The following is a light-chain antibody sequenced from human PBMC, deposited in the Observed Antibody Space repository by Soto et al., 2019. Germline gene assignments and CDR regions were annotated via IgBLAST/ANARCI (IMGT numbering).Light chain of an antibody. CDR2: NAS. Sequence: ETVLTQSPATLSLSPGERATLSCRASESVSNSLAWYQHKPGQAPRLLSYNASNRATGIPARFSGSGSGTDFTLTIISLEPEDFAVYFCQHRAGWPPALTFGGGTKVEIK. V-gene: IGKV3-11*01. CDR1: ESVSNS. J-gene: IGKJ4*01. CDR3: QHRAGWPPALT.